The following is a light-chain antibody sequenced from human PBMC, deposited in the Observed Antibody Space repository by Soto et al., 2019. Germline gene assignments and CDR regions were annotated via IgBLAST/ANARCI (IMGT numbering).Light chain of an antibody. V-gene: IGKV3-15*01. CDR3: QQYNNWPPLT. J-gene: IGKJ4*01. Sequence: EIVMTQSPATLSVSPGERATLSCRASQSVSSNLAWYQQKPGQAPRLHIYGASTRATGIPDRFSGSGSGTEFTLTISSLQSEDFAVYYCQQYNNWPPLTFGGGTKVEIK. CDR2: GAS. CDR1: QSVSSN.